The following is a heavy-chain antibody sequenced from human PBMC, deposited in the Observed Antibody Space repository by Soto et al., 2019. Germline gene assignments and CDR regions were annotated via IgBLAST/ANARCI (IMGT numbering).Heavy chain of an antibody. D-gene: IGHD4-17*01. CDR2: TYYRSKWSH. V-gene: IGHV6-1*01. CDR3: ARDSHGYGDYVLFDY. J-gene: IGHJ4*02. CDR1: GDSVSSNSVA. Sequence: SQTLSLPCVISGDSVSSNSVAWNWIRPSPSGGLEWLGRTYYRSKWSHDYAVSVESRITINPDTSKNQFSLQLDSVTPADTAVYYCARDSHGYGDYVLFDYWGQGTRVTVSS.